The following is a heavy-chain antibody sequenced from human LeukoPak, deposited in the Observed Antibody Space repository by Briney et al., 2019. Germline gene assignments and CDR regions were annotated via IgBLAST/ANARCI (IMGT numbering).Heavy chain of an antibody. CDR3: ARGFSGSSSWYVY. V-gene: IGHV4-34*01. CDR2: INHSGST. CDR1: GGSFSGYY. Sequence: SETLSLTCAVYGGSFSGYYWSWIRQPPGKGLEWIGEINHSGSTNYNPSLKSRVTISVDTSRNQFSLKLSSVTAADTAVYYCARGFSGSSSWYVYWGQGTLVTVSS. D-gene: IGHD6-13*01. J-gene: IGHJ4*02.